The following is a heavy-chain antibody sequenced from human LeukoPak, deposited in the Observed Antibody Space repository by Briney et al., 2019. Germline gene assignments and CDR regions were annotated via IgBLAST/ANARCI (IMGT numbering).Heavy chain of an antibody. Sequence: SETLSLTCAVYGGSFSGYYWSWIRQPPGKGLEWIGEINHSGSTNYNPSLKSRVTISVDTSKNQISLRLSSVTAADTAVYYCARLWWYYYGSGIRFDPWGQGTLVTVSS. CDR3: ARLWWYYYGSGIRFDP. CDR1: GGSFSGYY. CDR2: INHSGST. D-gene: IGHD3-10*01. J-gene: IGHJ5*02. V-gene: IGHV4-34*01.